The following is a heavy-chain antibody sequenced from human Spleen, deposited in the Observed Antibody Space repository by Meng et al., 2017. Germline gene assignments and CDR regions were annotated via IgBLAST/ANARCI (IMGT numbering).Heavy chain of an antibody. CDR2: MKSNVDGGTV. CDR1: GFTFSNAW. V-gene: IGHV3-15*01. CDR3: ARSPGSQFRIDY. D-gene: IGHD3-10*01. Sequence: GESLKISCAASGFTFSNAWTTWVRQAPGKGLEWIGRMKSNVDGGTVDYAAAVKGRFFISRDDSENTFYLQMNSLKTEDTAVYYCARSPGSQFRIDYWGQGTLVTVSS. J-gene: IGHJ4*02.